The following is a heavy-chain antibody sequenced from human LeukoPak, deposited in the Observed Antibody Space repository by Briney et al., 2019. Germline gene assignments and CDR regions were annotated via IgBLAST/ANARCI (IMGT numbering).Heavy chain of an antibody. CDR1: GFTFSSYG. CDR2: ISGSGDSI. CDR3: AKDQYYYNSGSYSDY. V-gene: IGHV3-23*01. D-gene: IGHD3-10*01. J-gene: IGHJ4*02. Sequence: GGSLRLSCAASGFTFSSYGMSWVRQAPGRGLEWVSVISGSGDSIYYADSVKGRFTISRDNSKNTPYLQMNSLRAEDTAIYYCAKDQYYYNSGSYSDYWGQGTLVTVSS.